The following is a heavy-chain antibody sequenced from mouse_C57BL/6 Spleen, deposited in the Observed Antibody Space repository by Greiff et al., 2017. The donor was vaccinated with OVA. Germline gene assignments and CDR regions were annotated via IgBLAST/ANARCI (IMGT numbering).Heavy chain of an antibody. CDR2: INPNNGGT. D-gene: IGHD1-1*01. CDR1: GYTFTDYN. J-gene: IGHJ4*01. CDR3: ARNYVHAMDY. Sequence: EVQLVESGPELVKPGASVKMSCKASGYTFTDYNMHWVKQSHGKSLEWIGYINPNNGGTSYNQKFKGKATLTVNKSSSTAYMELRSLTSEDSAVYYCARNYVHAMDYWGQGTSVTVSS. V-gene: IGHV1-22*01.